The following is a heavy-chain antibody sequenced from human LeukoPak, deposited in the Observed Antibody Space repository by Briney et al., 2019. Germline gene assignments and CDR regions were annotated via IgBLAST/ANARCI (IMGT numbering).Heavy chain of an antibody. CDR3: ARDGQLGFDY. V-gene: IGHV4-59*12. CDR1: GGSISSYY. D-gene: IGHD1-1*01. J-gene: IGHJ4*02. CDR2: IYYSGST. Sequence: KPSETLSLTCTVSGGSISSYYWSWIRQPPGKRLEWIGYIYYSGSTNYNPSLKSRVTISVDTSKNQFSLKLSSVTAADTAVYYCARDGQLGFDYWGQGTLVTVSS.